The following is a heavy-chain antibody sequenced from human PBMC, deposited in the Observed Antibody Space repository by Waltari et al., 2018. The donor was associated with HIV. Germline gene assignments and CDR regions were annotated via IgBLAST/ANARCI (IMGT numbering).Heavy chain of an antibody. J-gene: IGHJ6*02. D-gene: IGHD3-10*01. CDR3: AKEGVEGVNYYGSGSYLQGYYYYGMDV. Sequence: EVQLLESGGGLVQPGGSLRLSCAASGFTFSSYAMSWVRQAPGKGLEWVSAISGSGGSTYYADSVKGRFTISRDNSKNTLYLQMNSLRAEDTAVYYCAKEGVEGVNYYGSGSYLQGYYYYGMDVWGQGTTVTVSS. CDR2: ISGSGGST. V-gene: IGHV3-23*01. CDR1: GFTFSSYA.